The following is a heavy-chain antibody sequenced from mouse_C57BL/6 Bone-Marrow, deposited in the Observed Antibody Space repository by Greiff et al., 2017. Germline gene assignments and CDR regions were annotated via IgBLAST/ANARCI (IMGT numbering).Heavy chain of an antibody. V-gene: IGHV8-8*01. J-gene: IGHJ4*01. CDR3: ARNYYGSLYYAMDY. CDR2: IWWDDDK. Sequence: QVQLQQSGPGILQPSQTLSLTCSFSGFSLSTFGMGVGWIRQPSGKGLEWLAHIWWDDDKYYNPALKSRLTISKDTSKNQVFLKIANVDTADTATYFCARNYYGSLYYAMDYWGQGTSVTVSS. D-gene: IGHD1-1*01. CDR1: GFSLSTFGMG.